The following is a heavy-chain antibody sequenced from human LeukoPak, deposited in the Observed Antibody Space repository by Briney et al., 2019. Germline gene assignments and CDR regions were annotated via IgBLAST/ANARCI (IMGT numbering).Heavy chain of an antibody. D-gene: IGHD6-13*01. J-gene: IGHJ6*02. CDR1: GGSFRGYY. CDR2: INHSGST. V-gene: IGHV4-34*01. Sequence: PSETLSLTCAVYGGSFRGYYWSWIRQPPGKGLEWIGEINHSGSTNYNPSLKSRVTISVDTSKNQFSLKLNSVTAADTAVYYCARDDSSSWYRNYGMDVWGQGTTVTLSS. CDR3: ARDDSSSWYRNYGMDV.